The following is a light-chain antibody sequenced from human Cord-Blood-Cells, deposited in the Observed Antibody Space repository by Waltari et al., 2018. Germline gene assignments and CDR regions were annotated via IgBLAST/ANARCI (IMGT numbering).Light chain of an antibody. J-gene: IGKJ3*01. CDR1: QSISSY. CDR3: QQSYSTPLVT. Sequence: DIQMTQSASSLSASVADRVTITCRASQSISSYLNWYQQKPGKAPKLLIYAASSLQSGVPSRFSGSGSGTDFTLTISSLQPEDFATYYCQQSYSTPLVTFGPGTKVDIK. V-gene: IGKV1-39*01. CDR2: AAS.